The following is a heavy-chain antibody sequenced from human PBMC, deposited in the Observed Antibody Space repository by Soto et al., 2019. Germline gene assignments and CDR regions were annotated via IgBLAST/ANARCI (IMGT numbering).Heavy chain of an antibody. D-gene: IGHD5-18*01. V-gene: IGHV1-69*13. J-gene: IGHJ4*02. CDR2: FIAMLGTP. CDR3: ARGAMANFDY. Sequence: ASVTVSCKASGGTFGSQGIAWVRQAPGQGLEWMGGFIAMLGTPTYAKKVQGRATISADESLTSSYLELRSLRSEDTGVYFCARGAMANFDYWGQGTVVTVSS. CDR1: GGTFGSQG.